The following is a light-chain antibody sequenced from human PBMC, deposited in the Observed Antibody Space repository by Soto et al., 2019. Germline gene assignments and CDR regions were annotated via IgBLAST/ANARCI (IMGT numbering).Light chain of an antibody. V-gene: IGKV4-1*01. CDR3: QQYYTPPIT. J-gene: IGKJ3*01. CDR1: QSVLFTSKNKNY. Sequence: DIVMTQSPDSLAVSLGERATINCKSSQSVLFTSKNKNYLAWYQQKPGQPPKLLIYWASTRESGVPDRFSGSGSGTDFPLTISSLQAEDVAVYYCQQYYTPPITFGPGTKVDIK. CDR2: WAS.